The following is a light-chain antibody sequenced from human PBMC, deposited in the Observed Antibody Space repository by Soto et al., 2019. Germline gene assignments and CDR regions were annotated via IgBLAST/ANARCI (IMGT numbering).Light chain of an antibody. CDR3: SSYAASNNLGV. J-gene: IGLJ2*01. CDR2: EVS. Sequence: QSALTKPPSASGSPGQSVTISCIGTSSDVGGYNYVSWYQQHPGKAPKLMIYEVSKRPSGVPDRFSGSKSGNTASLTVSGLQAEDESDYYCSSYAASNNLGVFGGGTQLTVL. V-gene: IGLV2-8*01. CDR1: SSDVGGYNY.